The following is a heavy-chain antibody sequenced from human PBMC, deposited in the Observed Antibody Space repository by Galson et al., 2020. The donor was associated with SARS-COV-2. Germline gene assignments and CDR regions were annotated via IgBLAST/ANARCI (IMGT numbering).Heavy chain of an antibody. Sequence: SGPTLVKPTQTLTLTCTFSGFSLSTSGVGVGWIRQPPGKALEWLALIYWNDDKRYSPSLKSRLTITKDTSKNQVVLTMTNMDPVDTATYYCAHSTYYDFWSGPGQSGSYFDYWGQGTLVTVSS. CDR2: IYWNDDK. V-gene: IGHV2-5*01. D-gene: IGHD3-3*01. CDR1: GFSLSTSGVG. J-gene: IGHJ4*02. CDR3: AHSTYYDFWSGPGQSGSYFDY.